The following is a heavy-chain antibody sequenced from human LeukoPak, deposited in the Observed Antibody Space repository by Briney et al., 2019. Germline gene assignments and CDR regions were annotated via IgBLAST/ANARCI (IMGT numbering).Heavy chain of an antibody. Sequence: GGSLRLSCAASGFTFNSYWMNWVRQAPGKGLEWVANIKEDGSEKYYVDSVKGRFAISRDNAKNSLYLQMNSLRVEDTAVYYCAKEGRSLQTYWGQGTLVTVSS. J-gene: IGHJ4*02. D-gene: IGHD5-24*01. CDR3: AKEGRSLQTY. V-gene: IGHV3-7*03. CDR2: IKEDGSEK. CDR1: GFTFNSYW.